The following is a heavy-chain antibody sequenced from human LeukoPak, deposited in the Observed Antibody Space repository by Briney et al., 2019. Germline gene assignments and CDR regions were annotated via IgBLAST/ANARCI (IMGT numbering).Heavy chain of an antibody. J-gene: IGHJ4*02. CDR3: ARDRSGHFDY. D-gene: IGHD2-15*01. Sequence: PSETLSLTCTVSGGSISSYYWSWIRQPPGKGLEWIGYIYYGGSTNYNPSLKSRVTISVDTSKNQFSLKLSSVTAADTAVYYCARDRSGHFDYWGQGTLVTVSS. V-gene: IGHV4-59*01. CDR1: GGSISSYY. CDR2: IYYGGST.